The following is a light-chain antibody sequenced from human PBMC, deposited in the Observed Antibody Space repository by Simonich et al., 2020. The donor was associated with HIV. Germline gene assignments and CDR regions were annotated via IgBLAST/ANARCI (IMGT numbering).Light chain of an antibody. CDR2: AAS. V-gene: IGKV1-39*01. J-gene: IGKJ2*01. Sequence: DIQMTQSPSSLSASVGDRVTITCRTSQSISNYLNWYQQKPGKAPKLLIYAASSLQSGVPSRFSGSGSLTDFTLTISSLQPEDFATYSCQQSYSTPYTFGQGTKLEIK. CDR1: QSISNY. CDR3: QQSYSTPYT.